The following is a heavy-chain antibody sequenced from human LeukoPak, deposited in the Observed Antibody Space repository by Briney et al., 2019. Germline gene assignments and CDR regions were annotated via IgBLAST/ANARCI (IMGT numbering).Heavy chain of an antibody. J-gene: IGHJ1*01. CDR3: AREGHSSSWRTGEVQH. D-gene: IGHD6-13*01. CDR1: GLTFRSYA. CDR2: ITSAGST. Sequence: GGSLRLSCAASGLTFRSYAMSWVRQAPGKGLEWISYITSAGSTYYAGSVKGRFTISRDNAKTSLFLQMNNLGAEDTAVYYCAREGHSSSWRTGEVQHWGQGTLVTVSS. V-gene: IGHV3-48*04.